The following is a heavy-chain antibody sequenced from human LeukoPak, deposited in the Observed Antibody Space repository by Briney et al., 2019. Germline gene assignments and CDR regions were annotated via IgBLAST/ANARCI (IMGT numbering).Heavy chain of an antibody. Sequence: GGSLRLSCAASGFTFSSYAVSWVRQAPGKGLEWVSAISGSGGSTYYADSVKGRFTISRDNSKNTLYLQMNSLRAEDTAVYYCAKGSYDFWSGYYFWGQGTLVTVSS. D-gene: IGHD3-3*01. CDR1: GFTFSSYA. V-gene: IGHV3-23*01. CDR2: ISGSGGST. J-gene: IGHJ4*02. CDR3: AKGSYDFWSGYYF.